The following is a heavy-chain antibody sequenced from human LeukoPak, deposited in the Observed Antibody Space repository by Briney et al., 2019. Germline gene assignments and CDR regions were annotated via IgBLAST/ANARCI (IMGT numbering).Heavy chain of an antibody. D-gene: IGHD6-19*01. V-gene: IGHV3-23*01. CDR3: AKVKGGSGPFDD. CDR2: ISKRGGST. CDR1: GFTFDNYA. Sequence: GGSLRLSCAASGFTFDNYAMTWVRQAPGKGLEWVSSISKRGGSTYYADSVKGRFTISRGSSKNTLHLQMNTLRAEDTAVYYCAKVKGGSGPFDDWGQGTLVTVS. J-gene: IGHJ4*02.